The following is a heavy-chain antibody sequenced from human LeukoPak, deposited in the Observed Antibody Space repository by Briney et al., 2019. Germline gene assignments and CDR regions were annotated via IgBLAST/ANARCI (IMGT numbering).Heavy chain of an antibody. CDR1: GFIFNTAW. J-gene: IGHJ4*02. CDR3: TPGGAD. V-gene: IGHV3-15*01. CDR2: IKSKTDGGAI. D-gene: IGHD1-26*01. Sequence: PGGSLRLSCTASGFIFNTAWMSWFRQAPGKGLEWVGRIKSKTDGGAIEYAAPVKGRFIISREDSENTVFLQMTSLRIEDTAVYYCTPGGADWGQGTLVTVSS.